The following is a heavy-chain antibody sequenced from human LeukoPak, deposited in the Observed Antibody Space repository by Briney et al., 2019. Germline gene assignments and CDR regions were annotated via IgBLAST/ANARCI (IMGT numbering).Heavy chain of an antibody. Sequence: PGGSLRLSCAASGFTFSSYAMHWVRQAPGKGLEWVAVISYDGSNKYYADSVKGRFTISRDNSKNTLFLQMNSLRAEDTAVYYCARDPSYYDYLHDYWGQGTLVTVSS. CDR3: ARDPSYYDYLHDY. CDR2: ISYDGSNK. CDR1: GFTFSSYA. V-gene: IGHV3-30-3*01. J-gene: IGHJ4*02. D-gene: IGHD3-16*01.